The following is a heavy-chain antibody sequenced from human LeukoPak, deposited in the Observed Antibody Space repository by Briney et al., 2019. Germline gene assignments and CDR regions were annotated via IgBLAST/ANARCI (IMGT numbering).Heavy chain of an antibody. V-gene: IGHV3-23*01. CDR2: ISGSGGST. CDR3: AKDETYYYDSSGSRLFDY. CDR1: GFTFSSYA. Sequence: GGSLRLSCAASGFTFSSYAMSWVRQAPGKGLEWVSAISGSGGSTYYADSVKGRFTISRDNSKNSLYLQMNSLRAEDTAVYYCAKDETYYYDSSGSRLFDYWGQGTLVTVSS. D-gene: IGHD3-22*01. J-gene: IGHJ4*02.